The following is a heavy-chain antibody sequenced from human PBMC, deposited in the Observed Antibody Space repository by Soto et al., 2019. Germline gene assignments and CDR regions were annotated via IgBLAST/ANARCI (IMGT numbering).Heavy chain of an antibody. Sequence: ASVTVYCTASGYTFTSYFMHWVRQDPGQGLEWMGIINPSGGSTSYAQKFQGRVTMTRDTSTSTVYMELSSLRSEDTAVYYCARVDYYDSSGYSVYNYVMDVWGQGTTVTVSS. J-gene: IGHJ6*02. CDR3: ARVDYYDSSGYSVYNYVMDV. CDR2: INPSGGST. CDR1: GYTFTSYF. D-gene: IGHD3-22*01. V-gene: IGHV1-46*01.